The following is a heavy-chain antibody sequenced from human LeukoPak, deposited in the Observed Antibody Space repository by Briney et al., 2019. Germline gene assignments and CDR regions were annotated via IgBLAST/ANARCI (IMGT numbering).Heavy chain of an antibody. J-gene: IGHJ4*02. V-gene: IGHV4-59*13. D-gene: IGHD3-3*01. CDR2: VYYTGTT. CDR3: ARYMRASGTYDFDY. CDR1: GASISGYY. Sequence: SETLSLTCSVSGASISGYYWSWIRQTPGKGLEWIGYVYYTGTTNYNPSLQSRVTITVDTSRNQFSLDLRSLTAADTAVYYCARYMRASGTYDFDYWGQGTLVTVSS.